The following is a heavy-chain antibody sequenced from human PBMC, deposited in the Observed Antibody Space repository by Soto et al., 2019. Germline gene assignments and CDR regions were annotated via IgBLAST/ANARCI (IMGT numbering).Heavy chain of an antibody. J-gene: IGHJ2*01. CDR1: GIAFSGCG. CDR3: AKNIVRGHWYFDL. D-gene: IGHD3-10*01. Sequence: QVQLVESGGGVVQPGKSLRLSCAASGIAFSGCGMFWVRQTPSKGLEWVAAISSDGSQKYYADSVKGRFTISRDNSKNTLYMQMNGLTTEETDVYYCAKNIVRGHWYFDLWGRGTLVTVSS. CDR2: ISSDGSQK. V-gene: IGHV3-30*18.